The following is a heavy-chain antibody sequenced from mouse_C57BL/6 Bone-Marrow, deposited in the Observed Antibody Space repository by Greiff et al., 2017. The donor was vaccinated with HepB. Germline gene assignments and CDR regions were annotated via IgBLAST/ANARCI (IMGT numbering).Heavy chain of an antibody. CDR1: GYTFTSYW. V-gene: IGHV1-69*01. D-gene: IGHD2-3*01. J-gene: IGHJ2*01. CDR2: IDPSDSYT. CDR3: ARVDGYFLYYFDY. Sequence: VQLQQPGAELVMPGASVKLSCKASGYTFTSYWMHWVKQRPGQGLEWIGEIDPSDSYTNYNQKFKGKSTLTVDKSSSTAYMQLSSLTSEDSAVYYCARVDGYFLYYFDYWGQGTTLTVSS.